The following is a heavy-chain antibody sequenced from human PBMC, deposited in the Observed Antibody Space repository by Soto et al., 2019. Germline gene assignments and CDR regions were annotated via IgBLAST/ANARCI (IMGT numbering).Heavy chain of an antibody. D-gene: IGHD1-7*01. CDR2: ISHSGST. V-gene: IGHV4-4*02. J-gene: IGHJ4*02. Sequence: PSETLSLTCAVSGDSINSSHWWNWVRQPPGKGLEWIGQISHSGSTNYNPSLTSRVTISVDKSKNHFSLKVTSVTAADTAVYYCARDHNWNYPSYWGQGTLVTVSS. CDR1: GDSINSSHW. CDR3: ARDHNWNYPSY.